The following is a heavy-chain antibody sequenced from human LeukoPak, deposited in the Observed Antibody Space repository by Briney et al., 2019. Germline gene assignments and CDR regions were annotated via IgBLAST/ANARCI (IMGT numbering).Heavy chain of an antibody. Sequence: GSLRLSCAASGFTFSNYNINWVRQAPGKGVEWGSYISSSSSTIYYADSVKGRFTISRDNAKNSLYLQMNSLRAEDTAVYYWARSPDGYSDGYLYWGQGTLVTVST. V-gene: IGHV3-48*04. CDR1: GFTFSNYN. CDR3: ARSPDGYSDGYLY. J-gene: IGHJ4*02. D-gene: IGHD5-18*01. CDR2: ISSSSSTI.